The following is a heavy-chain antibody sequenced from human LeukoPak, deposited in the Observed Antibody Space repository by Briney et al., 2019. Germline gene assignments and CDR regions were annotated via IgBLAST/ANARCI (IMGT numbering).Heavy chain of an antibody. Sequence: KASETLSLTCVVSGGSISPYYWSWIRLSPGKGLEWIGYIDPSGSASYNPSLKSRVTIFVDTSKNLFSLILTSVSASDTAIYYCARDHWLFSSKTWYYYGMDVWGQGTTVTVSS. D-gene: IGHD3-9*01. CDR2: IDPSGSA. J-gene: IGHJ6*02. CDR3: ARDHWLFSSKTWYYYGMDV. V-gene: IGHV4-59*01. CDR1: GGSISPYY.